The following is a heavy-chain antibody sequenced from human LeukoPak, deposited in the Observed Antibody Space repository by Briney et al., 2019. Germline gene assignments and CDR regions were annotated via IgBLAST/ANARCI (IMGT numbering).Heavy chain of an antibody. V-gene: IGHV3-23*01. J-gene: IGHJ5*02. CDR3: AKGCCGSWSNWFDP. D-gene: IGHD6-13*01. CDR1: GFTFSSYA. CDR2: ISGSGVST. Sequence: GGSLRLSCAASGFTFSSYAMSWVRQAPGKGLEWVSAISGSGVSTYYADSVKGRFTISRDNSKNTLYLQMNSLRAEDTAVYYCAKGCCGSWSNWFDPWGQGTLVTVSS.